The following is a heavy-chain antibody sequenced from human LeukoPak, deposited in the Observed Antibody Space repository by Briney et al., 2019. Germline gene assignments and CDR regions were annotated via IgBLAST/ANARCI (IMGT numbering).Heavy chain of an antibody. D-gene: IGHD2-15*01. CDR1: GGSISTTSYY. CDR3: ARARPSYCSGGSCPSTDFDY. Sequence: PSETLSLTCTVSGGSISTTSYYWGWIRQPPGKGLEWVGIIYYSGSTYYNPSLKSRITISVDTSKNQFSLKLSSVTAADTAVYYCARARPSYCSGGSCPSTDFDYWGQGTLVTVSS. J-gene: IGHJ4*02. CDR2: IYYSGST. V-gene: IGHV4-39*07.